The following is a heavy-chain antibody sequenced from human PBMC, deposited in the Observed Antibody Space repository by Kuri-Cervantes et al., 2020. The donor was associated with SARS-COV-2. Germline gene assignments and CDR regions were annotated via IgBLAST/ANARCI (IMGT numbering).Heavy chain of an antibody. CDR2: IFHDGST. CDR1: GGAINTYNW. CDR3: ARESTYTFDI. Sequence: ESLKISCVVSGGAINTYNWWTWVRQPPGKGLQWIGEIFHDGSTKFNPSLSLRGRVTMSLDKSKNQFSLNLTSVTAADTAMYYCARESTYTFDIWGQGTLVTVSS. V-gene: IGHV4/OR15-8*01. D-gene: IGHD2-2*02. J-gene: IGHJ3*02.